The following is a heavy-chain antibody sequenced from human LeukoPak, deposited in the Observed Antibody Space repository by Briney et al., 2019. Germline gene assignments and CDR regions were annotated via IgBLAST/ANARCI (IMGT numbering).Heavy chain of an antibody. Sequence: SETLSLTCTVSGDSINSHYWSWIRQPPGKGLERIGYISYNGNTNYNPSLKSRVTITVDSSKNQFSLKMNSVTAADTAMYYCARGLSITMIVRWFDPWGQGTLVTVSS. J-gene: IGHJ5*02. CDR1: GDSINSHY. CDR2: ISYNGNT. D-gene: IGHD3-22*01. V-gene: IGHV4-59*11. CDR3: ARGLSITMIVRWFDP.